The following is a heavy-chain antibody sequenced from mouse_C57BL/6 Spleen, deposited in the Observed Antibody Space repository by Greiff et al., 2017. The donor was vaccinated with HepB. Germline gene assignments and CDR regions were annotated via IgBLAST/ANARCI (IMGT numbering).Heavy chain of an antibody. CDR2: INPNNGGT. CDR3: ARSGLRLYYYAMDY. CDR1: GYTFTDYN. D-gene: IGHD1-1*01. J-gene: IGHJ4*01. Sequence: VQLQQSGPELVKPGASVKMSCKASGYTFTDYNMHWVKQSHGKSLEWIGYINPNNGGTSYNQKFKGKATLTVNKSSSTAYMELRSLTSEDSAVYYWARSGLRLYYYAMDYWGQGTSVTVSS. V-gene: IGHV1-22*01.